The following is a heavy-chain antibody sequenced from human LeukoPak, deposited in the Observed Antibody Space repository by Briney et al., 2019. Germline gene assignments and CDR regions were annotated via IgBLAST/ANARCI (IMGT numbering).Heavy chain of an antibody. V-gene: IGHV5-51*01. CDR3: DTSNDY. Sequence: GESLPISCKGSGYSFTSYWIGWVRQMPGKGLEWMGIIYPSGSDTRFSPSFQGQVTISADKSITTAYLQWSSLKASDTAMYYCDTSNDYWGQGTLVTVSS. J-gene: IGHJ4*02. CDR2: IYPSGSDT. D-gene: IGHD2-2*02. CDR1: GYSFTSYW.